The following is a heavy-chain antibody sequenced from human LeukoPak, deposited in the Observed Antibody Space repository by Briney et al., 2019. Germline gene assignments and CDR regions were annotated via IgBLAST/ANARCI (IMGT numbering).Heavy chain of an antibody. V-gene: IGHV3-11*01. CDR2: ISSSGSTI. Sequence: GGSLRLSCAAPGFTFSDYYMSWIRQAPGKGLEWVSYISSSGSTIYYADSVKGRFTISRDNAKNSLYLQMNSLRAEDTAVYYCATSEDTNITAAGTDAFDIWGQGTMVTVSS. CDR1: GFTFSDYY. D-gene: IGHD6-13*01. J-gene: IGHJ3*02. CDR3: ATSEDTNITAAGTDAFDI.